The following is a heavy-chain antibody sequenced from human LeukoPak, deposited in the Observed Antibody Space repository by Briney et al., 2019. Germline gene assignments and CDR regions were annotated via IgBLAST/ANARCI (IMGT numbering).Heavy chain of an antibody. D-gene: IGHD2-21*02. CDR3: AKSLASDWYCFDS. Sequence: PGRSLRLSCAASGFTFSGYAMHWVRQAPGKGLEWVAVILHDGSKEKYADSVKGRFTISRDNSNNTLYLQMNSLREEDTAVYYCAKSLASDWYCFDSWGQGTLVTVSS. CDR2: ILHDGSKE. CDR1: GFTFSGYA. J-gene: IGHJ4*02. V-gene: IGHV3-30*18.